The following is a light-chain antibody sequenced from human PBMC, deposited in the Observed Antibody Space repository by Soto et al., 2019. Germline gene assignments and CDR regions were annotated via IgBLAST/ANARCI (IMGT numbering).Light chain of an antibody. CDR1: SSNIGSNY. J-gene: IGLJ1*01. Sequence: QSVLTQPPSASGTPGQRVTISCSGSSSNIGSNYVYWYQQLPGTAPKLLIYRNNQRPSGVPDRFSGSKSGTSASLAISGLRSEDEADYYSAAWDDSLTAYVFGTMTEVTDL. V-gene: IGLV1-47*01. CDR2: RNN. CDR3: AAWDDSLTAYV.